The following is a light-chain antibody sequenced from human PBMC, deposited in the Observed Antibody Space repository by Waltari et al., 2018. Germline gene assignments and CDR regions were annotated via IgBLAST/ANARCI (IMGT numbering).Light chain of an antibody. J-gene: IGLJ3*02. Sequence: SYELTQPFSVSVSPGQTATIPCSGDVLAEKYVRWFQQKPGQAPILILYKDTDRASGIPERFSGSSSGSSVTLTITGALPEDEADYYCHAAAGNIWFFGGGTKLTVL. CDR1: VLAEKY. CDR2: KDT. CDR3: HAAAGNIWF. V-gene: IGLV3-27*01.